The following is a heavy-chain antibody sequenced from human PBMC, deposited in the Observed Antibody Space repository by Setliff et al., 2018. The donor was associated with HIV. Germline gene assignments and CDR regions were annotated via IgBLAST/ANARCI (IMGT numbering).Heavy chain of an antibody. CDR3: VLEESYGWGTYLDF. V-gene: IGHV3-73*01. CDR1: GFTFSGSA. Sequence: PGGSLRLSCAASGFTFSGSAMHWVRQASGKGLEWVGRILDKANNYATAYAASLEGRFTISRDDSKNTLYLQMSSLKTEDTAVYYCVLEESYGWGTYLDFWGQGTLVTVSS. J-gene: IGHJ4*02. D-gene: IGHD3-10*01. CDR2: ILDKANNYAT.